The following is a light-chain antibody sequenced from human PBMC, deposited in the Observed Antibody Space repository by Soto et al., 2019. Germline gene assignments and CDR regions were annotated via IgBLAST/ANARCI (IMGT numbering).Light chain of an antibody. CDR1: QSLQHNNGNTL. Sequence: EIVMTQSPLSLTVTPGEPASISCKSSQSLQHNNGNTLLDWYMQKPEQPPQLLIYLGSRRAPGAPDRVSGSGSGTDFTLRISTVEADDAAIYYCMQALQTPRTFGQGTKLEI. J-gene: IGKJ1*01. CDR2: LGS. CDR3: MQALQTPRT. V-gene: IGKV2-28*01.